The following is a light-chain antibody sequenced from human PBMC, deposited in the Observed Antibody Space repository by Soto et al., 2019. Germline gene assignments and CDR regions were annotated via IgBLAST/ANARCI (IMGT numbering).Light chain of an antibody. CDR3: QSYDSSNLHVV. J-gene: IGLJ2*01. CDR2: EDN. CDR1: SGSIASNY. Sequence: NFMLTQPHSVSESPGKTVTISCTGSSGSIASNYVQWYRQRPGSAPTTVIYEDNQRPSGVPDRFSGSIDSSSNSASLTISGLKTEDEADYYCQSYDSSNLHVVFGGGTKLTVL. V-gene: IGLV6-57*02.